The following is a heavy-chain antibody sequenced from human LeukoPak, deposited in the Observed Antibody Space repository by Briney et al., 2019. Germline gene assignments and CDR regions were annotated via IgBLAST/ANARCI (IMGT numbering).Heavy chain of an antibody. V-gene: IGHV3-30*03. J-gene: IGHJ4*02. CDR1: GFTFSSYG. Sequence: PGGSLRLSCAASGFTFSSYGMHWVRQAPGKGLEWVAVISYDGSNKYYADSVKGRFTISRDNSKNTLYLQMNSLRAEDTAVYYCARGSGGSCYRYWGQGTLVTVSS. D-gene: IGHD2-15*01. CDR2: ISYDGSNK. CDR3: ARGSGGSCYRY.